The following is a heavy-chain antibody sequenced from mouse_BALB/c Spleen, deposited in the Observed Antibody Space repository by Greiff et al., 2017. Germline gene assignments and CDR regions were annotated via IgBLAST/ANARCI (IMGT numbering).Heavy chain of an antibody. CDR1: GYTFTSYV. CDR2: INPYNDGT. CDR3: ARGILRPYWYFDV. J-gene: IGHJ1*01. V-gene: IGHV1-14*01. Sequence: EVQLQQSGPELVKPGASVKMSCKASGYTFTSYVMHWVKQKPGQGLEWIGYINPYNDGTKYNEKFKGKATLTSDKSSSTAYMELSCLTSEDSAVYYCARGILRPYWYFDVWGAGTTVTVSS. D-gene: IGHD1-2*01.